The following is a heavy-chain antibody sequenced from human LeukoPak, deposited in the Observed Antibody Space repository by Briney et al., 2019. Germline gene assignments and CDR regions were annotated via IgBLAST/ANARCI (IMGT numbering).Heavy chain of an antibody. Sequence: TLSLTCTVSGGSISSGSYYWSWIRQPAGKGLEWIGRIYTSGSTNYNPSLKSRVTISVDTSKNQFSLKLSSVTAADTAVYYCARWGGRNDAFDIWGQGTMVTVSS. CDR1: GGSISSGSYY. J-gene: IGHJ3*02. D-gene: IGHD3-16*01. V-gene: IGHV4-61*02. CDR3: ARWGGRNDAFDI. CDR2: IYTSGST.